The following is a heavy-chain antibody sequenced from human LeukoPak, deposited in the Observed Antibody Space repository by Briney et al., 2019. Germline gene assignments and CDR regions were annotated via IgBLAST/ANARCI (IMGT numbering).Heavy chain of an antibody. V-gene: IGHV4-38-2*02. CDR1: GYSISSGYY. D-gene: IGHD5-18*01. CDR3: ARSGYSYGLCDY. J-gene: IGHJ4*02. Sequence: SETLSLTCTVSGYSISSGYYWGWIRQPPGQGLEWIGSIYHSGSTYYNPSLKSRVTISVDTSKNQFSLKLSSVTAADTAVYYCARSGYSYGLCDYWGQGTLVTVSS. CDR2: IYHSGST.